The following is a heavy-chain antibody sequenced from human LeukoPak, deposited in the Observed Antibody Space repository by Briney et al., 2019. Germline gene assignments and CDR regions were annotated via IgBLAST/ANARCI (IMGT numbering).Heavy chain of an antibody. V-gene: IGHV4-34*01. CDR1: GGSFSGYY. J-gene: IGHJ4*02. Sequence: SETLSLTCAVYGGSFSGYYWSWIRQPPGKGLEWIGEINHSGSTNYNPSLKSRVIISVDTSKNQFSLKLSSVTAADTAVYYCARGRWFGGVVGFDYWGQGTLVTVSS. CDR2: INHSGST. D-gene: IGHD2-8*02. CDR3: ARGRWFGGVVGFDY.